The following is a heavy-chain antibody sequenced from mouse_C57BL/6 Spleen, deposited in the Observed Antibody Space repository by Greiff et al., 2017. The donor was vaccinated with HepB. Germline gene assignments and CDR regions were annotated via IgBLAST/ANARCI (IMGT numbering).Heavy chain of an antibody. Sequence: EVNLVESGGGLVKPGGSLKLSCAASGFTFSSYAMSWVRQTPEKRLEWVATISDGGSYTYYPDNVKGRFTISRDNAKNNLYLQMSHLKSEDTSMYYCSRVDYGNSLFAYWGQGTLVTVSA. D-gene: IGHD2-1*01. CDR2: ISDGGSYT. J-gene: IGHJ3*01. V-gene: IGHV5-4*03. CDR3: SRVDYGNSLFAY. CDR1: GFTFSSYA.